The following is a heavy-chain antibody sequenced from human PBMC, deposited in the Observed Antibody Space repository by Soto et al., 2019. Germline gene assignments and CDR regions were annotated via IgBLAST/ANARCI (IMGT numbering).Heavy chain of an antibody. D-gene: IGHD6-19*01. Sequence: QVQLQQWGAGLLKASETLSLTCAVVGDSLRGQSWNWIRQSPGKGLEWIGEIDQSGGTNYNPSLKSRAIITVSTSKNQFSLSLTSGTAADTPVYYCARKVSNGWSGESLDVWGQGTTVTVSS. CDR3: ARKVSNGWSGESLDV. J-gene: IGHJ6*02. CDR1: GDSLRGQS. CDR2: IDQSGGT. V-gene: IGHV4-34*01.